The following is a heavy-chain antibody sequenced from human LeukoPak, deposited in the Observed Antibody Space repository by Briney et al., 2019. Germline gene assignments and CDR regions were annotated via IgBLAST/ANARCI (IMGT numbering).Heavy chain of an antibody. D-gene: IGHD6-13*01. J-gene: IGHJ6*03. CDR3: GRLYSSSGFYIDI. V-gene: IGHV3-53*01. CDR1: GVTVSTNY. Sequence: GGSLRLSCAASGVTVSTNYMTWVRQAPGKGLEWVSLIYTGGTTYYVDSVKGRFTISRDNSKNTLYLQMNSLRAEDTAVYYCGRLYSSSGFYIDIWGKGTTVTVSS. CDR2: IYTGGTT.